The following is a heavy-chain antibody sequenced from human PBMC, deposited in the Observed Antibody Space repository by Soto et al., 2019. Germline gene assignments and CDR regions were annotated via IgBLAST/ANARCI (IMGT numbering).Heavy chain of an antibody. J-gene: IGHJ4*02. D-gene: IGHD2-8*01. CDR2: IIPIFGTA. CDR1: RVGFVSYS. CDR3: ARGNGDYFDY. Sequence: SAKVSSKAFRVGFVSYSRSWFRQAPGQGLEWMGGIIPIFGTANYAQKFQGRVTITADESTSTAYMELSSLRSEDTAVYYCARGNGDYFDYWGQGTLVTVSS. V-gene: IGHV1-69*13.